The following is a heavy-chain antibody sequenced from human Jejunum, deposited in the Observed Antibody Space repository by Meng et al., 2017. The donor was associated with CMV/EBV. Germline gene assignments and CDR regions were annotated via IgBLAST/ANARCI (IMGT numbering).Heavy chain of an antibody. D-gene: IGHD4-11*01. CDR3: ARDRLYTNYVSAFDY. V-gene: IGHV3-30*02. CDR2: VRYDGRNT. J-gene: IGHJ4*02. Sequence: PFMGCGLHGVRQAPGKGGVWVAFVRYDGRNTFYANSVERRFTISRDDSNSALYLQMNSLRADDTAVYYCARDRLYTNYVSAFDYWGQGTLVTVSS. CDR1: PFMGCG.